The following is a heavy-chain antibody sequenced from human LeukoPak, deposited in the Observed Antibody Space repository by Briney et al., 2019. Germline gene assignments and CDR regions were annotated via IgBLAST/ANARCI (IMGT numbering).Heavy chain of an antibody. Sequence: ASVTVSCKAPGGTFSSYAISWVRQAPGQGLEWMGGIIPIFGTANYAQKFQGRVTITTDESTSTAYMELSSLRSEDTAVYYCARGDRYCSSTSCYNKSAFDIWGQGTMVTVSS. CDR3: ARGDRYCSSTSCYNKSAFDI. CDR2: IIPIFGTA. V-gene: IGHV1-69*05. J-gene: IGHJ3*02. CDR1: GGTFSSYA. D-gene: IGHD2-2*02.